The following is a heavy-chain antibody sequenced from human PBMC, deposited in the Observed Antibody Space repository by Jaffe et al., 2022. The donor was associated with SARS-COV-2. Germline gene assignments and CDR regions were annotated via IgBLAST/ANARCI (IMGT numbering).Heavy chain of an antibody. CDR2: IYHSGGT. V-gene: IGHV4-39*01. CDR3: VRQDLQLQIDY. CDR1: GGPITSSGHY. Sequence: QLQLQESGPGLVKPSETLSLTCTVSGGPITSSGHYWGWIRQPPGKGLEWIGSIYHSGGTYSNPSLKSRVVISVDTSKKEFSLKLSSATAADTAVYYCVRQDLQLQIDYWGQGTLVTVSS. D-gene: IGHD2-15*01. J-gene: IGHJ4*02.